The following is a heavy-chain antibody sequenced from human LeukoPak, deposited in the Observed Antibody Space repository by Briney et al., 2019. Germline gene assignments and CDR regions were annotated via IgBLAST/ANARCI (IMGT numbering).Heavy chain of an antibody. Sequence: GGSLRLSCAASGFTFSSYGMHWVRQAPGKGLEWVAYIKQDGSEKYYVDSVKGRFTISRDNAKNSLYLQMNSLRAEDTAVYYCAREGRSSGWYWYFDLWGRGTLVTVSS. CDR2: IKQDGSEK. D-gene: IGHD6-19*01. V-gene: IGHV3-7*01. CDR3: AREGRSSGWYWYFDL. J-gene: IGHJ2*01. CDR1: GFTFSSYG.